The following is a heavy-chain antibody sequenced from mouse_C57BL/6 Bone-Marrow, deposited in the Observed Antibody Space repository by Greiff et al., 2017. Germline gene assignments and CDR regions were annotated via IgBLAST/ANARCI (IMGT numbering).Heavy chain of an antibody. V-gene: IGHV1-59*01. Sequence: QVQLQQPGAELVRPGTSVKLSCKASGYTFTSYWLHWVKQRPGQGLEWIGVIDPSDSYTHYNQKFKGKATLTVDTSSSTAYMQLSSLTSEDSAVYYCARKEEYYYGSSYNYAMDYWGQGTSVTVAS. CDR3: ARKEEYYYGSSYNYAMDY. CDR2: IDPSDSYT. J-gene: IGHJ4*01. CDR1: GYTFTSYW. D-gene: IGHD1-1*01.